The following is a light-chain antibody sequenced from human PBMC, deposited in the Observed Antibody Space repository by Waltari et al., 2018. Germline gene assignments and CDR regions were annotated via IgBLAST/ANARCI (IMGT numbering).Light chain of an antibody. CDR3: AAWDDSLDWV. CDR2: ANN. J-gene: IGLJ3*02. CDR1: SSDIGINY. Sequence: QSVLTQPPTASGTPGQRVALTCSGSSSDIGINYVYWYQQLPGTAPTPRISANNPRPSWVPDRFSGSQSGSSASLAIRVLRSEDEAEYYCAAWDDSLDWVFGGGTKLTVL. V-gene: IGLV1-47*01.